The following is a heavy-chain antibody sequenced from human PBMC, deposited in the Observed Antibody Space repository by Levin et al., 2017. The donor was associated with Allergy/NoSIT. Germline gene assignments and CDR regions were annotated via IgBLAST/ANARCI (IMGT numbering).Heavy chain of an antibody. V-gene: IGHV5-51*01. CDR2: IYPDDSDT. CDR3: ARGPHVSGWSYYFDL. CDR1: GYSFTNYW. J-gene: IGHJ4*02. Sequence: GGSLRLSCKASGYSFTNYWIGWVRQMPGKGLEWMGIIYPDDSDTKYSPSFQGQVTFSADKSLSTAYLQWSSLKASDTAIYYCARGPHVSGWSYYFDLWGQGTLVTVSS. D-gene: IGHD6-19*01.